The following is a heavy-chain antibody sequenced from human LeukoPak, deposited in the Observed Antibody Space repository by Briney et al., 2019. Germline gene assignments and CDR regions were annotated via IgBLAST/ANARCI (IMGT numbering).Heavy chain of an antibody. Sequence: GGSLRLSCAASGFTFSNYAMSWVRQAPGKGLEWVSEISGSGGSTYYADSVKGRFTISRDNSKNTLYLQMNSLRAEDTAVYYCAKGAYSSSSRYFDYWGQGTLVTVSS. V-gene: IGHV3-23*01. J-gene: IGHJ4*02. CDR2: ISGSGGST. CDR1: GFTFSNYA. D-gene: IGHD6-6*01. CDR3: AKGAYSSSSRYFDY.